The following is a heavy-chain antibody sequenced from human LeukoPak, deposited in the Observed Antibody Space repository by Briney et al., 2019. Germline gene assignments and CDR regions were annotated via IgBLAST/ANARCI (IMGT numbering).Heavy chain of an antibody. CDR3: ANLYGDYGAY. D-gene: IGHD4-17*01. CDR1: EFTFSNYA. CDR2: ITGGAT. V-gene: IGHV3-23*01. Sequence: GGSLRLSRSASEFTFSNYAMNSVRQAPGKGLEWVSAITGGATLYAESVKGRFTVSRDNSNNILYLQMNNLRAEDTAVYYCANLYGDYGAYWGQGALVTVSS. J-gene: IGHJ4*02.